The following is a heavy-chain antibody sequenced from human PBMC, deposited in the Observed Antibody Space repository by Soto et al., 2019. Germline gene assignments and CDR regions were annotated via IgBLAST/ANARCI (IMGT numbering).Heavy chain of an antibody. CDR2: INAGNGNT. CDR3: ARDGPHISIFGYGDY. V-gene: IGHV1-3*01. Sequence: GASVKVSCKASGYTFTSYAMHWVRQAPGQRLEWMGWINAGNGNTKYSQKFQGRVTITRDTSASTAYMELSSLRADDTAVYYCARDGPHISIFGYGDYWGQGNLVTVSS. D-gene: IGHD3-3*01. J-gene: IGHJ4*02. CDR1: GYTFTSYA.